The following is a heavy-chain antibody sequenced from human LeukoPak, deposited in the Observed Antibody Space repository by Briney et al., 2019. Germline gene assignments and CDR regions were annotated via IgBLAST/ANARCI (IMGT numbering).Heavy chain of an antibody. Sequence: SETLSLTCTVSGGSISNSSYYWGWIRQPPGKGLEWIGSIYYSGSTYYNPSLKSRVTISVDTSKNQFSLKLSSVTAADTAVYYCATPGSVDTAMGEAYYFDYWGQGTLVTVSS. CDR2: IYYSGST. V-gene: IGHV4-39*01. CDR3: ATPGSVDTAMGEAYYFDY. CDR1: GGSISNSSYY. D-gene: IGHD5-18*01. J-gene: IGHJ4*02.